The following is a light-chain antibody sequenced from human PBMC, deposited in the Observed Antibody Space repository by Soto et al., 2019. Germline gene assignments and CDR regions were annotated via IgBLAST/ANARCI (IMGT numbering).Light chain of an antibody. J-gene: IGLJ2*01. CDR1: SSDVGGYDH. CDR3: SSYTSSSTML. CDR2: VVT. Sequence: QSVLTQPASVSGSPGQSITISCTGTSSDVGGYDHVSWFQQHPGKAPKLMIYVVTNRPSGVSNRFSGSKSGDTASLTISGLQAEDEADYYCSSYTSSSTMLFGGGTKLTVL. V-gene: IGLV2-14*01.